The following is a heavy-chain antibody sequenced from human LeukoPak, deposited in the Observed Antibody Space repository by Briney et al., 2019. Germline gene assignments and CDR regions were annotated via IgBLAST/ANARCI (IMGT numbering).Heavy chain of an antibody. Sequence: GASVKVSCKVSGYTLTELTMHWVRQAPGTGLEWVGGFDPEDGETIYAQKFQGRVTMTEDTSTDTAYMELSSLRSEDTAVYYCARGDRGVGYCSSTSCYTFDYWGQGTLVTVSS. CDR1: GYTLTELT. CDR3: ARGDRGVGYCSSTSCYTFDY. CDR2: FDPEDGET. V-gene: IGHV1-24*01. D-gene: IGHD2-2*02. J-gene: IGHJ4*02.